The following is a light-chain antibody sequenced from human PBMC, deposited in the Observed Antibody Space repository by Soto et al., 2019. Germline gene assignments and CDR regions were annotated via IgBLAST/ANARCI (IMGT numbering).Light chain of an antibody. V-gene: IGKV1-39*01. Sequence: DLQMTQSPSSLSASVGDRVTITCRASQSISSYLNWYQQKPGKAPKLLIYSASSLQSGVPSRFSGSGSVTDFTLTISSLQPEDFATYYCQQSYSTPLTFGGGTKVDIK. CDR1: QSISSY. CDR3: QQSYSTPLT. CDR2: SAS. J-gene: IGKJ4*01.